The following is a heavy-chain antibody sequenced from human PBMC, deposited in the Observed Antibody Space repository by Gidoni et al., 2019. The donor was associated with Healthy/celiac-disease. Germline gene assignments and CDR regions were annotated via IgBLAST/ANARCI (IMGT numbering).Heavy chain of an antibody. CDR2: IYYSGST. CDR1: GGSVSSGSYY. D-gene: IGHD6-13*01. Sequence: QVQLQESGPGLVKPSETLSLTCTVSGGSVSSGSYYWSWIRQPPGKGLEWIGYIYYSGSTNYTPSLKSRVTISVDTSKNQFSLKLSSVTAADTAVYYCARERQQQLVGNYYYGMDVWGQGTTVTVSS. V-gene: IGHV4-61*01. J-gene: IGHJ6*02. CDR3: ARERQQQLVGNYYYGMDV.